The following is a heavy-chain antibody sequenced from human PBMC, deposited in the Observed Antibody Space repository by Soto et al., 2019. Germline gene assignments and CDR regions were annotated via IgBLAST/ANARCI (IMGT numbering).Heavy chain of an antibody. D-gene: IGHD1-1*01. J-gene: IGHJ4*02. V-gene: IGHV4-30-2*01. CDR3: ARSKEMEPDFAY. Sequence: TLSLTCAVSGGSISSGGYSWSWIRQPPGKGLEWIGYIYHSGSTYYNPSLKSRVTISVDRSKNQFSLKLSSVTAADTAVYYCARSKEMEPDFAYWGQGTRVTV. CDR1: GGSISSGGYS. CDR2: IYHSGST.